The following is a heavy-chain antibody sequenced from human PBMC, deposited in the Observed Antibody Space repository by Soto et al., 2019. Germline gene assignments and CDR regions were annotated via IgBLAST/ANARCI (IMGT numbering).Heavy chain of an antibody. J-gene: IGHJ6*02. Sequence: PGGSLRLSCAASGCPFSSYVMSWVRQAPGKGLEWVSVISGSGGSTYYADSVKGRFTIFRDNSKNTLYLLMNSLRAEDTAVYYCAKRRVSQMEHEDSQYFGMDVWGQGTTVTVSS. V-gene: IGHV3-23*01. CDR3: AKRRVSQMEHEDSQYFGMDV. CDR2: ISGSGGST. CDR1: GCPFSSYV. D-gene: IGHD1-1*01.